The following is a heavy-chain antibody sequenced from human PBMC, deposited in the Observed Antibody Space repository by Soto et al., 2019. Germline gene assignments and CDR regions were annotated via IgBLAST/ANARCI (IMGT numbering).Heavy chain of an antibody. CDR1: GFPFNYYA. V-gene: IGHV3-30*01. CDR3: ARGTGSGSFLIDY. CDR2: ISSDGTTI. J-gene: IGHJ4*02. D-gene: IGHD3-10*01. Sequence: QVRLVESGRGVVQPGTSLRLSCAASGFPFNYYATHWVRQTPDKGLEWLTIISSDGTTIHYVDSVKGRFTISRDNSQSPVYLQMNNVMAEDTAVYYCARGTGSGSFLIDYWGQGTLVTVSS.